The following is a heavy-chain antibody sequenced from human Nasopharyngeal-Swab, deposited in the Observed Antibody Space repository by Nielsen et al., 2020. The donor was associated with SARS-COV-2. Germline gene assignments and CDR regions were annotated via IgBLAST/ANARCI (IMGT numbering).Heavy chain of an antibody. V-gene: IGHV3-30-3*01. J-gene: IGHJ4*02. CDR2: ISYDGSNK. CDR3: ARDLSYYDSSGYPGDY. Sequence: VRQAPGKGLAWVAVISYDGSNKYYAGSVKGRFTISRDNSKNTLYLQMNSLRAEDTAAYYCARDLSYYDSSGYPGDYWGQGTLVTVSS. D-gene: IGHD3-22*01.